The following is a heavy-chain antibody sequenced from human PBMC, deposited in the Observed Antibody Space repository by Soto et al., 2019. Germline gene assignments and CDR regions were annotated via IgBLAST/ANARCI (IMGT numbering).Heavy chain of an antibody. J-gene: IGHJ4*02. CDR3: ARDSTTMVTGFDN. CDR2: VDPTGSRT. Sequence: QVKLVQSGAELKKPGASVRLSCKASGYIFAHYFIPGVRQPLGQGLEWMAIVDPTGSRTSHAHKFQGRVTLTRDASTGTVYLELNRLTSEDTALYYCARDSTTMVTGFDNWGRGTLVTVS. V-gene: IGHV1-46*01. D-gene: IGHD2-15*01. CDR1: GYIFAHYF.